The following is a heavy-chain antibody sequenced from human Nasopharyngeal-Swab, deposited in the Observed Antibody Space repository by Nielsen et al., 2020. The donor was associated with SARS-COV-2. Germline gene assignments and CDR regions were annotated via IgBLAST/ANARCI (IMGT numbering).Heavy chain of an antibody. Sequence: SETLSLTCTVSGGSIKSYYWSWVRQPPGKGLEWIGNFFYSGTPNYNPSLKSRVTISVDAPRNQFSLRLNSVTSADTAIYYCARDGSGWHYWGQGTLVTVSS. CDR3: ARDGSGWHY. V-gene: IGHV4-59*01. J-gene: IGHJ4*02. CDR2: FFYSGTP. D-gene: IGHD6-19*01. CDR1: GGSIKSYY.